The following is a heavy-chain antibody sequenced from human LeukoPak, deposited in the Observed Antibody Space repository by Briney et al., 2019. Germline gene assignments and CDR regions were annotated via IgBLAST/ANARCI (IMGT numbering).Heavy chain of an antibody. CDR1: GFTFSSYG. Sequence: GGSLRLSCAASGFTFSSYGMHWVRQAPGKGLEWVAFIRYDGSNKYYADSVKGRFTISRGNSKNTLYLQMNSLRAEDTAVYYCAKDNVLLWFGESPNWFDPWGQGTLVTVSS. J-gene: IGHJ5*02. V-gene: IGHV3-30*02. D-gene: IGHD3-10*01. CDR3: AKDNVLLWFGESPNWFDP. CDR2: IRYDGSNK.